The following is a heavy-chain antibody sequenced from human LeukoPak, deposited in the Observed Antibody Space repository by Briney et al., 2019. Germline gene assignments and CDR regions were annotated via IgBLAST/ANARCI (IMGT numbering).Heavy chain of an antibody. CDR3: ARASSVYPRYYFDY. CDR1: GGSISSYY. J-gene: IGHJ4*02. CDR2: IYYSGST. V-gene: IGHV4-59*01. D-gene: IGHD3-3*01. Sequence: SETLSLTCTVSGGSISSYYWSWIRQPPGKGLEWIGYIYYSGSTNYNPSFKSRVTISEDTSKNEFSLRLTSVTAADTAVYYCARASSVYPRYYFDYWGQGTLVTVSS.